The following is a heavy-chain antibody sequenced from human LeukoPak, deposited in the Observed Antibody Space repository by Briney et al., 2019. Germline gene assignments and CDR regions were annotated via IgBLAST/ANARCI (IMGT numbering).Heavy chain of an antibody. CDR1: GGSFSSDGYS. Sequence: SETLSLTCAVSGGSFSSDGYSWNWIRQPPGKGLEWIGYIYHSGTTYYNPSLKSRVTISLARSKNQFSLRLTSVTAADTAVYYCARGAVGGSLAFDFWGQGTLVTVSS. CDR2: IYHSGTT. V-gene: IGHV4-30-2*01. D-gene: IGHD6-19*01. CDR3: ARGAVGGSLAFDF. J-gene: IGHJ4*02.